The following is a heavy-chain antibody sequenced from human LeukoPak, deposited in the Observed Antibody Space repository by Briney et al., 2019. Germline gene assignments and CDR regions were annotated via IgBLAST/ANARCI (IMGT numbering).Heavy chain of an antibody. CDR2: ISDSGGST. V-gene: IGHV3-23*01. Sequence: PGGSLRLSCAASGFTFSSYAMSWVRQAPGRGLEWVSVISDSGGSTKYAESVKGRFTISRDNSKTTLYLQMNSLRAEDTALYFCAKDRVCSSTSCYGIFDFWGQGALVTVAS. D-gene: IGHD2-2*01. J-gene: IGHJ4*02. CDR3: AKDRVCSSTSCYGIFDF. CDR1: GFTFSSYA.